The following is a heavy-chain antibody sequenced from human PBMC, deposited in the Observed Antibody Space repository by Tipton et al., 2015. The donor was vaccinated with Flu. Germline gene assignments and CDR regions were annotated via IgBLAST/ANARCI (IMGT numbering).Heavy chain of an antibody. CDR2: IFRTGST. D-gene: IGHD6-13*01. CDR3: ARDLRRGRQQLTSYWYLDR. CDR1: GDSISSRYY. Sequence: TLSLTCTISGDSISSRYYWGWIRQPPGKGLEWIGNIFRTGSTYHNPSLKSRVTMSVDTSKNQLSLNLRSVTASDTAVYYCARDLRRGRQQLTSYWYLDRWGRGTLVTVSS. V-gene: IGHV4-38-2*02. J-gene: IGHJ2*01.